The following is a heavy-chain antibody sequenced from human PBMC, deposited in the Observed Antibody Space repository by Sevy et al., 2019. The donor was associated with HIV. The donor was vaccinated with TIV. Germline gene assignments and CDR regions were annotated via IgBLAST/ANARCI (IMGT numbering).Heavy chain of an antibody. D-gene: IGHD4-4*01. CDR2: INSDGSST. V-gene: IGHV3-74*01. CDR3: TKGDYSNYAELSLDY. J-gene: IGHJ4*02. CDR1: EFTFSSYW. Sequence: GGSLRLSCAASEFTFSSYWMHWVRQAPGKGLVWVSRINSDGSSTSYADSVKGRFTISRDNAKNTLYLQMNSLRAEDTAVYYCTKGDYSNYAELSLDYWGQGTLVTVSS.